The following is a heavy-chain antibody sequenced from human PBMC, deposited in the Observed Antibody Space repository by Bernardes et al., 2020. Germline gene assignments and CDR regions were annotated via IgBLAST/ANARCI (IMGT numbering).Heavy chain of an antibody. V-gene: IGHV3-66*01. CDR2: IYSGGNA. CDR1: GLTVSTNY. Sequence: GGSLRLSCAASGLTVSTNYMSWVRQAPGQGLEWVSVIYSGGNAYYTDSVKGRFTISRDNSKNIVYLQMNSLRAEDTALYYCARERSPGHDGFDIWGQGTMVTVSS. J-gene: IGHJ3*02. CDR3: ARERSPGHDGFDI.